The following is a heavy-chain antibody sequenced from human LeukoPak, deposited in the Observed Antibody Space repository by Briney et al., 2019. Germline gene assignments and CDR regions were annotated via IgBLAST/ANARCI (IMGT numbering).Heavy chain of an antibody. V-gene: IGHV4-59*11. J-gene: IGHJ6*02. CDR1: GGSISSHY. Sequence: SETLSLTCTVSGGSISSHYWSWIRQPPGKGLEWIGYIYYSGSTNYNPSLKSRVTISVDTSKNQFSLKLSSVTAADTAVYYCARVLMVRGALSYQNYYYYYGMDVWGQGTTVTVSS. CDR3: ARVLMVRGALSYQNYYYYYGMDV. D-gene: IGHD3-10*01. CDR2: IYYSGST.